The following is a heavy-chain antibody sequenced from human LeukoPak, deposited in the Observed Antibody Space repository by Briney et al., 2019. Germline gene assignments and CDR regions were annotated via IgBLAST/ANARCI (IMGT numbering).Heavy chain of an antibody. J-gene: IGHJ4*02. CDR3: AKIGTYDILTGRRDDFDY. V-gene: IGHV3-30*02. CDR2: IRYDGGHK. D-gene: IGHD3-9*01. Sequence: PGGSLRLSCVASGFTFSSYAMHWVRQAPDKGLERVAFIRYDGGHKYYADSVKGRFTISRDNSMNTLYLQMNSLRAEDTAVYYCAKIGTYDILTGRRDDFDYWGQGTLVTVSS. CDR1: GFTFSSYA.